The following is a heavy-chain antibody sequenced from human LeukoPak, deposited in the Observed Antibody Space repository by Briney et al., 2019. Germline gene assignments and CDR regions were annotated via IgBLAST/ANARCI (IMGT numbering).Heavy chain of an antibody. CDR3: ARGNYNALYM. CDR2: IYYRSNWYN. Sequence: SQTLSLTCAISGDSVFSNTAAWNWIRQSPSRGLEWLGRIYYRSNWYNEYAASVKSRITINPDTSKNHFSLQLNSVTSEDTAVYFCARGNYNALYMWGEGTMVTVS. V-gene: IGHV6-1*01. D-gene: IGHD1-26*01. CDR1: GDSVFSNTAA. J-gene: IGHJ3*02.